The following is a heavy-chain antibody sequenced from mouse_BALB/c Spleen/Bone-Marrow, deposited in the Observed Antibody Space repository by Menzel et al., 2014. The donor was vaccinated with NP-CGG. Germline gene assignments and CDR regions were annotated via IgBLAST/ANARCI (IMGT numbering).Heavy chain of an antibody. Sequence: QVQLQQSGAELVRPGTPVKLSCKASGYTFTSYWMNWVKQRPGRGLEWIGRIDPSDSETHYNQKFKDKATLTVDKSSSTAYIQLSSLTSEDSAVYYCARWGAYFDYWGQGTTLIVSS. J-gene: IGHJ2*01. V-gene: IGHV1-61*01. CDR3: ARWGAYFDY. CDR2: IDPSDSET. CDR1: GYTFTSYW.